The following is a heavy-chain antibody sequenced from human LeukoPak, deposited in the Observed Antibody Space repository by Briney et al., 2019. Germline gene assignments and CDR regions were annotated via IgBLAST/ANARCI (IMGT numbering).Heavy chain of an antibody. CDR2: ISYDGSNK. CDR1: GFTFSSYA. CDR3: ARDPFNDYCSSTSCYLDY. Sequence: GGPLRLSCAASGFTFSSYAMHWVRQAPGKGLEWVAVISYDGSNKYYADSVKGRFTISRDNSKNTLYPQMNSLRAEDTAVYYCARDPFNDYCSSTSCYLDYWGQGTLVTVSS. V-gene: IGHV3-30-3*01. D-gene: IGHD2-2*01. J-gene: IGHJ4*02.